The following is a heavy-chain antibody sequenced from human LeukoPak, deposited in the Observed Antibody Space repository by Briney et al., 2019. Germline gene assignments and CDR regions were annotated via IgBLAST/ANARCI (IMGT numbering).Heavy chain of an antibody. CDR2: IRYDGSNK. J-gene: IGHJ6*03. V-gene: IGHV3-30*02. Sequence: GGSMRLSCAASGFTFSSYGMHWVRQAPGKGLEWVAFIRYDGSNKYYADSVKGRFTISRDNSKNTLYLQMNSLRAEDTAVYYCAKQVIVPAASYYYMDVWGKGTTVTVSS. CDR3: AKQVIVPAASYYYMDV. D-gene: IGHD2-2*01. CDR1: GFTFSSYG.